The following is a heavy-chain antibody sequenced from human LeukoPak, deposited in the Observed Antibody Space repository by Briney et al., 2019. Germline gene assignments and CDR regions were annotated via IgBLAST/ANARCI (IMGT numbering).Heavy chain of an antibody. CDR1: GGSISSSNW. Sequence: SGTLSLTCAASGGSISSSNWWSWVRRPPGKGLEWIGEIYHSGSTNYNPSLKSRVTISVDTSKNQFSLKLSSVTAADTAVYYCARRRVPAALDYWGQGTLVTVSS. CDR3: ARRRVPAALDY. CDR2: IYHSGST. J-gene: IGHJ4*02. V-gene: IGHV4-4*02. D-gene: IGHD2-2*01.